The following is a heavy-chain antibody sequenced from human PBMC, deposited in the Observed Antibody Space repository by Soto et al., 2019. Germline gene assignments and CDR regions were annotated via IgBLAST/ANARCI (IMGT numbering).Heavy chain of an antibody. CDR3: TREGAYTSPPYYYFYAMDV. D-gene: IGHD2-2*01. CDR1: GFTFRDYA. V-gene: IGHV3-49*04. CDR2: MRAKAFGGTT. Sequence: GGSLRLSCKGSGFTFRDYAISWVRQAPGKGLQWVGFMRAKAFGGTTEYATFVKGRFTISRDDSKSVAYLQMNSLETEDTAVYYCTREGAYTSPPYYYFYAMDVWGQGTRVTVSS. J-gene: IGHJ6*01.